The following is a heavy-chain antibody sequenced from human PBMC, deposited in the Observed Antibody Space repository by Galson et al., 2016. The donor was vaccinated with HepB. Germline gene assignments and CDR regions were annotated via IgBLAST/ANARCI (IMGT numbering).Heavy chain of an antibody. D-gene: IGHD6-13*01. CDR1: GFTFSNYW. J-gene: IGHJ4*02. CDR2: IDSDGSST. CDR3: ARMTIGQQLIDHYDY. Sequence: SLRLSCAVSGFTFSNYWMHWVRQAPGKGLVWVSRIDSDGSSTTYADSVKGRFTTSRDNAKSTLYLQMNSLRAEDTAVYYCARMTIGQQLIDHYDYWGQGTLVTVSS. V-gene: IGHV3-74*01.